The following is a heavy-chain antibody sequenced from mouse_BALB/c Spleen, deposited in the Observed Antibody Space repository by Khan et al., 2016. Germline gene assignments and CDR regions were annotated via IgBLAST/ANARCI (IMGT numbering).Heavy chain of an antibody. Sequence: QVQLQQPGAELARPGASVKLSCKASGYTFTSYWMQWVKQRPRQGLEWIGAIYPGDGDTRYTQKFKGKATFTADKSSSTAYMQLKSLTSEESAVYDCTREDLCYYYSMNYYGRGATVAFSS. V-gene: IGHV1-87*01. CDR2: IYPGDGDT. CDR1: GYTFTSYW. J-gene: IGHJ4*01. CDR3: TREDLCYYYSMNY.